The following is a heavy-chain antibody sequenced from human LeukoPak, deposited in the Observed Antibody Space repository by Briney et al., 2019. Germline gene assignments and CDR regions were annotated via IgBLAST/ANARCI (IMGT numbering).Heavy chain of an antibody. D-gene: IGHD2-15*01. Sequence: PGGSLRLSCAASGFTFSSYGMHWVRQAPGKGLGWVAFIRYDGSNKYYADSVKGRFTISRDNSKNTLYLQMNSLRAEDTAVYYCAKDKYCSGGSCYSGAFDIWGQGTMVTVSS. J-gene: IGHJ3*02. CDR1: GFTFSSYG. V-gene: IGHV3-30*02. CDR3: AKDKYCSGGSCYSGAFDI. CDR2: IRYDGSNK.